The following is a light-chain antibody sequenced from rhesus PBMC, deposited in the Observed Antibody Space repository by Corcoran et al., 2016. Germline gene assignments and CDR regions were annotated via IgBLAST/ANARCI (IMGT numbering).Light chain of an antibody. CDR3: LQSKNSPYS. CDR1: ETVSFFGINL. CDR2: QAS. J-gene: IGKJ2*01. Sequence: DIVLTQSPASLAVSPGQRATITCRASETVSFFGINLIHWYQHKPGQPPKHLIYQASDKNTGVPARFSGRGSGTDFTLTINPVEADDAADYYCLQSKNSPYSFGQGTKVDIK. V-gene: IGKV7-13*02.